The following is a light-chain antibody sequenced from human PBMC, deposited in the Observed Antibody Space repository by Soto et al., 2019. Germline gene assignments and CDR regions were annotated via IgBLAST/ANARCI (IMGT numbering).Light chain of an antibody. CDR3: QQYGNSPVT. Sequence: EIVLKQSPGTLSLSPGETGTLSCRASQSVSDFYLAWYQQKPGQAPRLLIYGASSRATGIPDRFSGSGSGTEFTLTISRLEPEDFAVYYGQQYGNSPVTFGQGTKVEIK. J-gene: IGKJ1*01. CDR2: GAS. CDR1: QSVSDFY. V-gene: IGKV3-20*01.